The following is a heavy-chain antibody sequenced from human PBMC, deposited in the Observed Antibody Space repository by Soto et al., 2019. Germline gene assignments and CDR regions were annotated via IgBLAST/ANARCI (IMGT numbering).Heavy chain of an antibody. CDR1: GFTFNNYA. CDR3: AKSPIMVRGLIFDY. J-gene: IGHJ4*02. CDR2: ISSGGKT. D-gene: IGHD3-10*01. V-gene: IGHV3-23*01. Sequence: EVQLLESGGGLVQPGGSLRLSCAASGFTFNNYALSWVRQAPGKGLEWVSGISSGGKTYYAESVKGRFTISRDTAKDTLSLQMNSLRAEDTAVYYCAKSPIMVRGLIFDYWGQGTLVTVSS.